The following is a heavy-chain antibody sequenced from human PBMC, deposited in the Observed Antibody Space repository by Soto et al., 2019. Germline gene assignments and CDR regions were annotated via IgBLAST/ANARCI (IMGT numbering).Heavy chain of an antibody. J-gene: IGHJ6*02. CDR3: ARTLTGTTMDYYYYGMDV. CDR2: ISYDGSNK. CDR1: GFTFSSYA. D-gene: IGHD1-20*01. V-gene: IGHV3-30-3*01. Sequence: GGSLRLSCAASGFTFSSYAMHWVRQAPGKGLEWVAVISYDGSNKYYADSVKGRFTISRDNSKNTLYLQMNSLRAEDTAVYYCARTLTGTTMDYYYYGMDVWGQGTTVTVSS.